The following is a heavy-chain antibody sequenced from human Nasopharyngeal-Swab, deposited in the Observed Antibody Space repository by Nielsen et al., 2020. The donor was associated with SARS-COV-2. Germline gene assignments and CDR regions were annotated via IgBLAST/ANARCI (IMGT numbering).Heavy chain of an antibody. V-gene: IGHV1-46*01. Sequence: ASVKVSCKASGYTFTSYYMHWVRQAPGQGLEWMGIINPSGGSTSYAQKFQGRVTMTRDTSTSTVYMELSSLRSEDTAVYYCARDRAMIVVSMWSGDAFDIWGQGTVVTVSS. CDR3: ARDRAMIVVSMWSGDAFDI. J-gene: IGHJ3*02. CDR2: INPSGGST. CDR1: GYTFTSYY. D-gene: IGHD3-22*01.